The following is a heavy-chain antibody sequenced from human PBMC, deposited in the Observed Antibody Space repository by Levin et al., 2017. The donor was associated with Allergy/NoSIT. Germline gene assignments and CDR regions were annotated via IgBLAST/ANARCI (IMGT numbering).Heavy chain of an antibody. Sequence: PGGSLRLSCAASGFTFDDYAMHWVRQAPGKGLEWVSGISWNSGSIGYADSVKGRFTISRDNAKNSLYLQMNSLRAEDTALYYCALGGGYDLTEGFDYWGQGTLVTVSS. CDR1: GFTFDDYA. V-gene: IGHV3-9*01. D-gene: IGHD5-12*01. CDR2: ISWNSGSI. J-gene: IGHJ4*02. CDR3: ALGGGYDLTEGFDY.